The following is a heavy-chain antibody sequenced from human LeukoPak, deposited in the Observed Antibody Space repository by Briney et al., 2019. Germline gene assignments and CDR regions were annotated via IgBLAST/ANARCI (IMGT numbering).Heavy chain of an antibody. CDR1: GFTFSSYA. D-gene: IGHD5-12*01. Sequence: PGGSLRLSCAASGFTFSSYAMHWVRQAPGKGLEWVAVIWYDGSNKYYADSVKGRFTISRDNSKNTLYLQMNSLRAEDTAVYYCARDLGYSTTYGMDVWGQGTTVTVSS. CDR2: IWYDGSNK. V-gene: IGHV3-33*08. J-gene: IGHJ6*02. CDR3: ARDLGYSTTYGMDV.